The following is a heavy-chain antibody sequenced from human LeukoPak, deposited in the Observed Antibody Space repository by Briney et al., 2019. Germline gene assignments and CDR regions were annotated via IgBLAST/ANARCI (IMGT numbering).Heavy chain of an antibody. J-gene: IGHJ4*02. Sequence: GGSLRLSCAASGFTFDDYTMHRVRQAPGKGLEWVSLVSWDGGSTYYADSVKGRFTISRDNSKNSLYLRMNSPRTEDTALYYCAKAMIRRPRIAVAGTTLNYWGQGTLVTVSS. CDR2: VSWDGGST. V-gene: IGHV3-43*01. D-gene: IGHD6-19*01. CDR3: AKAMIRRPRIAVAGTTLNY. CDR1: GFTFDDYT.